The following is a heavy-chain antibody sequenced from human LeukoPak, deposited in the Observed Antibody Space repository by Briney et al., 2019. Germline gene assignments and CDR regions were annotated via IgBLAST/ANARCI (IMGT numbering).Heavy chain of an antibody. CDR2: IYFSGST. V-gene: IGHV4-38-2*01. CDR3: ARASCGGGTCYDSRGWFDP. CDR1: GFTFSGYS. J-gene: IGHJ5*02. Sequence: GSLRLSCAASGFTFSGYSMNWVRQAPGKGLEWIGNIYFSGSTFYKQSLKSRVTISVDTSKNQFSLKLRSVTAADTAVYYCARASCGGGTCYDSRGWFDPWGQGTLVTVSS. D-gene: IGHD2-15*01.